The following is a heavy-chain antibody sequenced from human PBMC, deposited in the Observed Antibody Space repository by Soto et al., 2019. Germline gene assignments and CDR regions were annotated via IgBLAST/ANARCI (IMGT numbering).Heavy chain of an antibody. Sequence: QVQLVQSGAEVKKPGASVKVSCKASGYTFNYYAIAWVRQAPGQGLEWMGWVSAYNGNTNYAQKFQGRVTMTTDTSTTTAYMELGSLKSDDTAVYYCARDSGGDFESWGQGTLVTVSS. CDR2: VSAYNGNT. V-gene: IGHV1-18*01. CDR3: ARDSGGDFES. CDR1: GYTFNYYA. D-gene: IGHD3-10*01. J-gene: IGHJ4*02.